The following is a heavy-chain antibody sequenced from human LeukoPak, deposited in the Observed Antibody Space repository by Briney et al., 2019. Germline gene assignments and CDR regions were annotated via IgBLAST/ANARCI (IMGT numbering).Heavy chain of an antibody. D-gene: IGHD5-18*01. Sequence: HPERSLRLSCAAPGFTFSSYGMHWFRQAPGKGLEWVAVISYDGSNKYYADSVKGRFTISRDNSKNTLYLQMNSLRAEDTAVYYCAKHTAMVSWGQGTLVTVSS. CDR3: AKHTAMVS. V-gene: IGHV3-30*18. CDR2: ISYDGSNK. CDR1: GFTFSSYG. J-gene: IGHJ5*02.